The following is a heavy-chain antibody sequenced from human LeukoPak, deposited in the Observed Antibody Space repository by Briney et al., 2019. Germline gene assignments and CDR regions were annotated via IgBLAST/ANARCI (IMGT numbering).Heavy chain of an antibody. V-gene: IGHV3-23*01. CDR1: GFTFSSYG. CDR3: AREGYGDYVPDY. J-gene: IGHJ4*02. CDR2: ISGSGGST. D-gene: IGHD4-17*01. Sequence: PGGSLRLSCAASGFTFSSYGMNWVRQAPGKGLEWVSAISGSGGSTYYADSVKGRFTISRDNSKNTLYLQMNSLRAEDTAVYYCAREGYGDYVPDYWGQGTLVTVSS.